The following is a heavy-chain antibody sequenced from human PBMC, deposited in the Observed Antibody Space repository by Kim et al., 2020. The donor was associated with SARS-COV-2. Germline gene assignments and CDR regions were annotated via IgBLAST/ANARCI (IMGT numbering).Heavy chain of an antibody. CDR3: ARTYDSGYYYYGMDV. CDR2: ISYDGSNK. Sequence: GGSLRLSCAASGFTFSSYAMHWVRQAPGKGLEWVAVISYDGSNKYYADSVKGRFTISRDNSKNTLYLQMNSLRAEDTAVYYCARTYDSGYYYYGMDVWGQGTTVTVSS. CDR1: GFTFSSYA. J-gene: IGHJ6*02. V-gene: IGHV3-30-3*01. D-gene: IGHD5-12*01.